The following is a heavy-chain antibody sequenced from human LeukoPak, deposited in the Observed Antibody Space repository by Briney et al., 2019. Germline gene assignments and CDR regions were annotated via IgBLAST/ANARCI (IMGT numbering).Heavy chain of an antibody. J-gene: IGHJ6*02. CDR2: ISAYNGNT. Sequence: ASVKVSCKASGYTFTSYGISWVRQAPGQGLEWVGWISAYNGNTNYAQKLQGRVTMTTDTSTSTAYMGLRSLRSDDTAVYYCARDRPYNSGSLYGMDVWGQGTTVTVYS. V-gene: IGHV1-18*01. CDR1: GYTFTSYG. CDR3: ARDRPYNSGSLYGMDV. D-gene: IGHD6-19*01.